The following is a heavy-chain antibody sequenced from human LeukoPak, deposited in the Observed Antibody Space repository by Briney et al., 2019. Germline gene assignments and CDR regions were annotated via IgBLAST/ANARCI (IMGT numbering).Heavy chain of an antibody. CDR2: IYYSGST. CDR3: ARSYDFWSGYDGYFDY. D-gene: IGHD3-3*01. Sequence: PSETLSLTCTVSGGSISSYYWSWIRQPPGKGLEWIGYIYYSGSTNYNPSLKSRVTISVDTSKNQFSLKLSSVTAADTAVYYCARSYDFWSGYDGYFDYWGRGTLVTVSS. V-gene: IGHV4-59*01. J-gene: IGHJ4*02. CDR1: GGSISSYY.